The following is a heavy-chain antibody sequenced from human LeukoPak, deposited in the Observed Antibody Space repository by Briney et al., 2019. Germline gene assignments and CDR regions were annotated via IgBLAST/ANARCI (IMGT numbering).Heavy chain of an antibody. D-gene: IGHD3-22*01. CDR3: AKDRPNYYGTNGGYYRRDGDY. CDR1: EFTFDNFA. V-gene: IGHV3-23*01. J-gene: IGHJ4*02. CDR2: ISSRSEVT. Sequence: PGGSLRLSCVASEFTFDNFAMSWVRQAPGRGLEWVSSISSRSEVTYYAGSVKGRFTISRDNSKNTVFLQMNSLRVEDTAVYYCAKDRPNYYGTNGGYYRRDGDYWGQGTLVTVSS.